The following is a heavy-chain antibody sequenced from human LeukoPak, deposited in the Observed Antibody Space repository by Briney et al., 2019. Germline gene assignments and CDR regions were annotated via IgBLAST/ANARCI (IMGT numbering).Heavy chain of an antibody. J-gene: IGHJ6*02. CDR1: GYTFTNFA. Sequence: ASVKVSCKASGYTFTNFAINWVRQAPGQSLEWMGWINSANGNTKYSQKFQGRVTITRDTSASTAYMELSSLRSEDTAVYYCARDGRFIVADYYYGMDVWGQGTTVTVSS. V-gene: IGHV1-3*04. CDR3: ARDGRFIVADYYYGMDV. D-gene: IGHD1-26*01. CDR2: INSANGNT.